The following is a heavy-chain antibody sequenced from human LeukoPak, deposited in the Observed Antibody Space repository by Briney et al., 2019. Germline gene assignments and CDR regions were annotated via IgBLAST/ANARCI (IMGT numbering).Heavy chain of an antibody. CDR1: GFTSSSYE. CDR2: ISSSGSTI. CDR3: ARDTYYYDSSGYYDY. J-gene: IGHJ4*02. V-gene: IGHV3-48*03. Sequence: GGSLRLSCAASGFTSSSYEMNWGRHAPGKGLEWVSYISSSGSTIYYADSVKGRFTISRDNAKNSLYLQMNSLRAEDTAVYYCARDTYYYDSSGYYDYWGQGTLVTVSS. D-gene: IGHD3-22*01.